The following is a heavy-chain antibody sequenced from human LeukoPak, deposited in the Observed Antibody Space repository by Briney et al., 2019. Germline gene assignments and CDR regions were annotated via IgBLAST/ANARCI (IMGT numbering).Heavy chain of an antibody. CDR2: ISAYNGNT. V-gene: IGHV1-18*01. Sequence: ASVKVSCKASGYTFTSYGNSWERHAHGQGLEWMGWISAYNGNTNYAQKLQGRVTMTTDTSTSTAYMELRSLRSDDPAVYYCARDGVVVVPAARGFDYWGQGTLVTVSS. CDR1: GYTFTSYG. J-gene: IGHJ4*02. D-gene: IGHD2-2*01. CDR3: ARDGVVVVPAARGFDY.